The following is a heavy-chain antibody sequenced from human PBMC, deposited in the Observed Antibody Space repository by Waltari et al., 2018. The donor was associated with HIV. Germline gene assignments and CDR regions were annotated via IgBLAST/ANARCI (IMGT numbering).Heavy chain of an antibody. CDR1: GGSFSTSY. J-gene: IGHJ5*02. Sequence: QVQLQESGPGLVKPSETLSLTCTVSGGSFSTSYWSWIRQPPGQGLEWMGYIYYNGGTKYNPSLKNRVTMTIDTSKTQLSLELSSVTTADTAIYYCARDFYGSGIGLSRGRRYFDPWGQGALVTVSS. D-gene: IGHD3-10*01. CDR3: ARDFYGSGIGLSRGRRYFDP. CDR2: IYYNGGT. V-gene: IGHV4-59*01.